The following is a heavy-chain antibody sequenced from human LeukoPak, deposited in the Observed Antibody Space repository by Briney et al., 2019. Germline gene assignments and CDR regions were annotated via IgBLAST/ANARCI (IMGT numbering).Heavy chain of an antibody. Sequence: SETLSLPCTVSGDSITSSIYYRGWIRPPPGKGLEWMGGIYYSGATYYNPSLQNRVTISLDTSKNQFSLNLNSVTAADTAVYYCARSGGYCGSTTCHPTWFAPWGQGTLVTVSS. CDR1: GDSITSSIYY. D-gene: IGHD2-2*01. CDR3: ARSGGYCGSTTCHPTWFAP. V-gene: IGHV4-39*07. CDR2: IYYSGAT. J-gene: IGHJ5*02.